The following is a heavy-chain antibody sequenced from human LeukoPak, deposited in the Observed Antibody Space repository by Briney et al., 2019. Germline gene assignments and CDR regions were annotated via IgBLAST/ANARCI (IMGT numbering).Heavy chain of an antibody. J-gene: IGHJ4*02. D-gene: IGHD3-9*01. V-gene: IGHV4-39*07. CDR3: AGQTYYDILTGYLEPPVRDY. Sequence: SETLSLTCTVSGGSISSSSYYWGWIRQPPGKGLEWIGSIYYSGSTYYNPSLKSRVTISVDTSKNQFSLKLSSVTAADTAVYYCAGQTYYDILTGYLEPPVRDYWGQGTLVTVSS. CDR1: GGSISSSSYY. CDR2: IYYSGST.